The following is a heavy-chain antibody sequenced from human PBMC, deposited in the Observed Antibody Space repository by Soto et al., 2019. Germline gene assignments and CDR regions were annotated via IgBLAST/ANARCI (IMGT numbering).Heavy chain of an antibody. Sequence: QVQLVQSGAEVKEPGDSVRVSCEASGYTFTAYYIHWVRQVPGLGLEWMGWINPKFGDTNYAQDFQGRVTMTRDMSISTVYMELSRLTSDDTAIYYCARNMDYYYGPGSGNGHGVWGQGTTVTVFS. J-gene: IGHJ6*02. CDR2: INPKFGDT. CDR1: GYTFTAYY. V-gene: IGHV1-2*02. D-gene: IGHD3-10*01. CDR3: ARNMDYYYGPGSGNGHGV.